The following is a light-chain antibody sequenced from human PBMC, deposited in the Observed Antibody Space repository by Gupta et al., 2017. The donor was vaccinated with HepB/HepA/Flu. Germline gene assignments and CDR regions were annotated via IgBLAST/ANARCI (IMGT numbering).Light chain of an antibody. J-gene: IGKJ3*01. V-gene: IGKV3-11*01. CDR3: QQRDNWQFT. CDR2: DTS. CDR1: QCRCGS. Sequence: ELVLTQSPATLSLSPGERATLSCRASQCRCGSLVWYQQKPGQAPRLRIYDTSTRPGGTPSRFSGSGSGTDFTLTISNLEPEDFAVYYCQQRDNWQFTFGPGTKVDIK.